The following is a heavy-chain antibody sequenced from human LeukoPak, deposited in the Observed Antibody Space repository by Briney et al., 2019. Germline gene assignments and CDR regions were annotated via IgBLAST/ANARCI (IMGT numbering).Heavy chain of an antibody. CDR2: IYYSGST. V-gene: IGHV4-31*03. J-gene: IGHJ4*02. CDR3: ARAKYSSSSYFDY. CDR1: GGSISSGGYC. Sequence: PSQTLSLTCTVSGGSISSGGYCWSWIRQHPGKGLEWIGYIYYSGSTYYNPSLKSRVTISVDTSKNQFSLKLSSVTAADTAVYYCARAKYSSSSYFDYWGQGTLVTVSS. D-gene: IGHD6-6*01.